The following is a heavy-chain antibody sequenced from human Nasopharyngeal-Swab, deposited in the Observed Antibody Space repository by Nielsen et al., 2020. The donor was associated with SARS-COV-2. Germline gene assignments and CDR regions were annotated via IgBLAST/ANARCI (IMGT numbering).Heavy chain of an antibody. CDR2: ISYDGHTK. Sequence: GESLKISCAASGFTFSGYAVHWVRQAPGKGLEWVAVISYDGHTKFYADPVKGRFTIPRDEPKDTVYLEMNSLRVDDTAIYYCAREGSERGGAFDIWGQGTMVTVSS. V-gene: IGHV3-30-3*01. D-gene: IGHD1-1*01. CDR1: GFTFSGYA. J-gene: IGHJ3*02. CDR3: AREGSERGGAFDI.